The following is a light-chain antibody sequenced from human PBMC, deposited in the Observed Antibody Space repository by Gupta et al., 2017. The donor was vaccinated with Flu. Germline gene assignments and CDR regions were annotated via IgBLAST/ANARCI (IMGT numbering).Light chain of an antibody. Sequence: QSALTQPASVSGSPGQSITISCTGTSSDVGGYNYASWYQQHPGKAPKVIIYDVSNRPSGISNRFSGSKSGNTASLTISGLQAEDEADYYCSSYTGSDAVMFGGGTKLTVL. J-gene: IGLJ3*02. CDR1: SSDVGGYNY. V-gene: IGLV2-14*03. CDR3: SSYTGSDAVM. CDR2: DVS.